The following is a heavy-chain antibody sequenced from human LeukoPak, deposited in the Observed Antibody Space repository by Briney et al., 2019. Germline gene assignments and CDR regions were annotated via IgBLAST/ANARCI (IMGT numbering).Heavy chain of an antibody. Sequence: RHGGSLKISCKGSGYSFTSYWIGWVRQMPGKGLEWMGIIYPGDSDTRYSPSFQGRVTISADKSISTAYLQWSSLKASDTAMYYCARGSGSYGDAFDIWGQGTMVTVSS. CDR2: IYPGDSDT. J-gene: IGHJ3*02. CDR3: ARGSGSYGDAFDI. CDR1: GYSFTSYW. D-gene: IGHD1-26*01. V-gene: IGHV5-51*01.